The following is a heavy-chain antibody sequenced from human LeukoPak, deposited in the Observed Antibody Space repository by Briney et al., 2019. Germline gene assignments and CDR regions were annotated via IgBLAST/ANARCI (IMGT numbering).Heavy chain of an antibody. CDR2: IWYDGRNK. Sequence: PGRSLRLSCAAPGFTFSSYGMHWVRQAPGKGLEWVAVIWYDGRNKYYADSVKGRFTISRDNSKNTLFLQMNILRAEDTAVYYCARDMEQWLVQDWYFDLWGRGTLVTVSS. CDR1: GFTFSSYG. CDR3: ARDMEQWLVQDWYFDL. J-gene: IGHJ2*01. D-gene: IGHD6-19*01. V-gene: IGHV3-33*08.